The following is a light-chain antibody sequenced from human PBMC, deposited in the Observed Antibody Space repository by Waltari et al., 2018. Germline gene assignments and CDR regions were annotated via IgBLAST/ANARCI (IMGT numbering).Light chain of an antibody. V-gene: IGLV2-23*02. CDR2: GVT. J-gene: IGLJ3*02. Sequence: QSAPTQPASVSGSPGQSITISCTGTSSDIGSYDLVSWDQQHPGKAPKLMIYGVTKRPPGVSTRFSGSKSGNTASLTISGLQADDEADYYCYSYANGRVFGGGTKLTVL. CDR1: SSDIGSYDL. CDR3: YSYANGRV.